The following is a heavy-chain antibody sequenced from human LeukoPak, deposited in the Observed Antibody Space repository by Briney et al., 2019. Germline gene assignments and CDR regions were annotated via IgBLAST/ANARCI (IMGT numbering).Heavy chain of an antibody. D-gene: IGHD4-23*01. CDR1: GYTFTSYC. Sequence: ASVKVSCKAFGYTFTSYCMHWVRQAPGQGREWMGTINPSGGSTSYAQKFQGRVTMTRDMSTSTDYMELSSLRSEDTAVYYCARDNSVEDTAWWFDPWGQGTLVTVSS. CDR2: INPSGGST. J-gene: IGHJ5*02. CDR3: ARDNSVEDTAWWFDP. V-gene: IGHV1-46*01.